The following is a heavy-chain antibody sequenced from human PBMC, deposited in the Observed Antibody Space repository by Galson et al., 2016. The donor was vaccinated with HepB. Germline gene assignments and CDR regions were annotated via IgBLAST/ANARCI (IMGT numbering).Heavy chain of an antibody. CDR1: GFSFSIYS. J-gene: IGHJ4*02. D-gene: IGHD1-14*01. CDR3: ARVRPRRGYCFDY. Sequence: SLRLSCAASGFSFSIYSMNWVRQAPGKGLEWVSSISSSNTYIDYADSVKSRFTISRDNAKNSLYLQMNSLRVEDTAVYYCARVRPRRGYCFDYWGQGTLVTVSS. V-gene: IGHV3-21*01. CDR2: ISSSNTYI.